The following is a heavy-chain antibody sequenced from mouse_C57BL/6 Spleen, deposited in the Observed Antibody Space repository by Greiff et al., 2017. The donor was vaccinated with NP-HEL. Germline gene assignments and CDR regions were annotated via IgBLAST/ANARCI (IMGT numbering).Heavy chain of an antibody. CDR2: IDPSDSYT. CDR3: ARGKARYYSNYVSAWFAY. J-gene: IGHJ3*01. D-gene: IGHD2-5*01. CDR1: GYTFTSYW. Sequence: QVQLQQPGAELVKPGASVKLSCKASGYTFTSYWMQWVKQRPGQGLEWIGEIDPSDSYTNYNQKFKGKATLTVDTSSSTAYMQLSSLTSEDSAVYYCARGKARYYSNYVSAWFAYWGQGTLVTVSA. V-gene: IGHV1-50*01.